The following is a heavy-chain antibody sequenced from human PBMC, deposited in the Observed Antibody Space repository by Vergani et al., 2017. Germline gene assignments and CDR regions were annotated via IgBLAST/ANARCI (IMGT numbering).Heavy chain of an antibody. CDR2: IYYSGST. CDR3: ARDRDXYGSGSRRDYYYYGMDV. CDR1: GGSISSGGYY. D-gene: IGHD3-10*01. V-gene: IGHV4-31*03. Sequence: QVQLQESGPGLVKPSQTLSLTCTVSGGSISSGGYYWSWIRQHPGKGLEWIGYIYYSGSTYYNPSLKSRVTISVDTSKNQFSLKLSSVTAADTAVYYCARDRDXYGSGSRRDYYYYGMDVWGQGTTVTVSS. J-gene: IGHJ6*02.